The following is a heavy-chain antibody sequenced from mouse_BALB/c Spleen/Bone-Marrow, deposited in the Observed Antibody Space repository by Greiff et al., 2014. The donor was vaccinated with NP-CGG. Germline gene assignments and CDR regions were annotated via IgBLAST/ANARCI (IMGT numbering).Heavy chain of an antibody. V-gene: IGHV1-9*01. J-gene: IGHJ3*01. CDR1: GYTFSSYW. CDR3: AREFAY. CDR2: ILPGSGST. Sequence: QVQLKESGAELMKPGASVKISCKATGYTFSSYWIEWVKQRPGHGLEWIGEILPGSGSTNYNGKFKGKATFTADTSSNTAYMQLSSLTSEDSAVYYCAREFAYWGQGTLVTVSA.